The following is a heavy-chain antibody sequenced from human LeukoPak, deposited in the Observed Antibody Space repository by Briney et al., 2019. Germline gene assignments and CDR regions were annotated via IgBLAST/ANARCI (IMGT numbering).Heavy chain of an antibody. CDR3: ARADNYFDY. CDR2: IYQSGRT. V-gene: IGHV4-30-2*01. CDR1: GASISSGDYS. J-gene: IGHJ4*02. Sequence: SENLSLTCAVSGASISSGDYSWSWIRQPPGMGLEWIGYIYQSGRTYHNPSLKRPVTISVDRSKNPSSLKLSSVTAADTAVYYCARADNYFDYWGQGTLVTVSS.